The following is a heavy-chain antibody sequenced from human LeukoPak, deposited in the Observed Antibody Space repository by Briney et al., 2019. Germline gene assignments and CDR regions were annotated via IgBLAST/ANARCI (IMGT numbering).Heavy chain of an antibody. V-gene: IGHV3-23*01. CDR2: ISGGGGST. CDR3: AKGGSPTRTSYHFDY. CDR1: GFTFTSYS. Sequence: GGSLRLSCAASGFTFTSYSMNWVRQAPGKGLEWVSTISGGGGSTYYADSVKGRFTISRDNSKNTLYLQVNSLRAEDTAVYYCAKGGSPTRTSYHFDYWGQGTLVTVSS. J-gene: IGHJ4*02. D-gene: IGHD2-2*01.